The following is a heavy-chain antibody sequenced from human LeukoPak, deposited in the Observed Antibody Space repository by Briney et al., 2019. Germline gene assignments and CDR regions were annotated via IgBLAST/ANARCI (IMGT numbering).Heavy chain of an antibody. CDR1: GFTFSSYA. CDR3: ARGPGRTKPFFDY. D-gene: IGHD1-7*01. V-gene: IGHV3-30-3*01. Sequence: PGGSLRLSCAASGFTFSSYALHWVRQAPGKGLEWVAVISYDGSNKYYADSVKGRFTISRDNSKNTLYLHVNSLRSEDTAVYYCARGPGRTKPFFDYWGQGTLVTVSS. J-gene: IGHJ4*02. CDR2: ISYDGSNK.